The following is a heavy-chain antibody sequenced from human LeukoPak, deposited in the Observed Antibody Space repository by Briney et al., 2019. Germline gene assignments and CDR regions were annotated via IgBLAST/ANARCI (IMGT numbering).Heavy chain of an antibody. CDR3: ARESTRITMIVVVSGDAFDI. V-gene: IGHV1-69*04. Sequence: SVNVSCTASGGTFSSYAISWVRQAPGQGLEWMGRIIPILGIANYAQKFQGRVTITADKSTSTAYMELSSLRSEDTAVYYCARESTRITMIVVVSGDAFDIWGQGTMVTVSS. CDR2: IIPILGIA. J-gene: IGHJ3*02. D-gene: IGHD3-22*01. CDR1: GGTFSSYA.